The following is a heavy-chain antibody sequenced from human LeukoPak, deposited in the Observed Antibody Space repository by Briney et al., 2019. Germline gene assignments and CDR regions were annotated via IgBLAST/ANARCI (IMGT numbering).Heavy chain of an antibody. CDR2: IYYSGST. CDR1: GGSISSYY. CDR3: ARTRDGYKINVFDY. V-gene: IGHV4-59*08. Sequence: PSETLSLTCTVSGGSISSYYWSWIRQPPGKGLEWIGYIYYSGSTNYNPSLKSRVTISVDMSKNQFSLKLSSVTAADTAVYYCARTRDGYKINVFDYWGQGTLVTVSS. J-gene: IGHJ4*02. D-gene: IGHD5-24*01.